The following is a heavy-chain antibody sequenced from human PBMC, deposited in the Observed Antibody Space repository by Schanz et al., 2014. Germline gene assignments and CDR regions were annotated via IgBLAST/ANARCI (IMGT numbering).Heavy chain of an antibody. CDR3: AKCIGWYGRCAFDI. CDR2: ISANDYDT. J-gene: IGHJ3*02. CDR1: GFAFSSFA. Sequence: EVFLVESGGGLVQPGGSLRLSCAASGFAFSSFALSWVRQSPGKGLEWVSAISANDYDTYYAPSVKGRFTVSRDNSKNTLSLQMNSLRAEDTAVYYCAKCIGWYGRCAFDIWGQGTMVTVSS. D-gene: IGHD6-19*01. V-gene: IGHV3-23*04.